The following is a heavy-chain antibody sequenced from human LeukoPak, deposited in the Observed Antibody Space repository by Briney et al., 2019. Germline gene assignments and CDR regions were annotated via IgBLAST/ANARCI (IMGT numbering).Heavy chain of an antibody. J-gene: IGHJ3*02. CDR2: ISASGGST. Sequence: GSLRLSCAASGFTFGNYAMSWVRQAPGKGLEWVSAISASGGSTYYADSVKGRFTISRDNSKNTLYLQMNSLRAEDTAVYYCAMFNCSGGTCYSKSSFDIWGQGTMVTVSS. CDR1: GFTFGNYA. CDR3: AMFNCSGGTCYSKSSFDI. D-gene: IGHD2-15*01. V-gene: IGHV3-23*01.